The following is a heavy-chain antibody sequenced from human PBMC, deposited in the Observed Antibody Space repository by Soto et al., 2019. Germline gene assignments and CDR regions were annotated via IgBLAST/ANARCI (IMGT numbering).Heavy chain of an antibody. Sequence: ASVKVSCKVSGYFLTALSIHWVRQAPGKGLEWMGGFDREDGETIYAQKLQGRVTMTTDTSTSTAYMELRSLRSDDTAVYYCARDRSEVGVRGVIITQWFDPWGQGTLVTVSS. CDR2: FDREDGET. CDR3: ARDRSEVGVRGVIITQWFDP. J-gene: IGHJ5*02. D-gene: IGHD3-10*01. CDR1: GYFLTALS. V-gene: IGHV1-24*01.